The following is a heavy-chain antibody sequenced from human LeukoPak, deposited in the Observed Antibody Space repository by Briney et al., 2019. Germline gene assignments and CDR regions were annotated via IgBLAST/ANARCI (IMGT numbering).Heavy chain of an antibody. CDR1: GFTFSSYG. V-gene: IGHV3-23*01. Sequence: PGGSLRLSCAASGFTFSSYGMHWVRQAPGKGLEWVSAISGSGGSTYYADSVKGRFTISRDNSKNTLYLQMNSLRAEDTAVYYCAKDLVVYSYGYFDYWGQGTLVTVSS. CDR3: AKDLVVYSYGYFDY. D-gene: IGHD5-18*01. J-gene: IGHJ4*02. CDR2: ISGSGGST.